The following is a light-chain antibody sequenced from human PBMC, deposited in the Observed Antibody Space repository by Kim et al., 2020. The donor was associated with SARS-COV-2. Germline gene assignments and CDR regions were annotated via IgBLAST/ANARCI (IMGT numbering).Light chain of an antibody. CDR3: CSYAGGFTLV. CDR2: EVN. CDR1: SCDIVIYNL. V-gene: IGLV2-23*02. J-gene: IGLJ1*01. Sequence: GHSLTISCTATSCDIVIYNLVSWYQHHPAKAPTLMIFEVNKRPSVVSTRFSGSKSGNTASLTISGLQAEDEADYYCCSYAGGFTLVFGTGTKVTVL.